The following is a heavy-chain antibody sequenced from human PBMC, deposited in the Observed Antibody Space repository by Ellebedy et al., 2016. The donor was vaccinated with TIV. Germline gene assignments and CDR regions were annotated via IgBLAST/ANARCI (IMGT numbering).Heavy chain of an antibody. CDR1: GFTFSMYT. D-gene: IGHD2-21*01. Sequence: GESLKISXAASGFTFSMYTMTWVRQAPGRGPEWVSSFSVSDNSTHYADSVKGRFTISRDNSKNTLYLQMNSLRLEDTAMYSCAPGIPPDYWGQGTLVIVSS. CDR3: APGIPPDY. CDR2: FSVSDNST. J-gene: IGHJ4*02. V-gene: IGHV3-23*01.